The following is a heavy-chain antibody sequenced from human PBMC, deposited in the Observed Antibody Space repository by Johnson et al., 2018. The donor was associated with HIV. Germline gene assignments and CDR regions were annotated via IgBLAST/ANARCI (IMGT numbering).Heavy chain of an antibody. CDR2: ISWNSGRI. J-gene: IGHJ3*02. CDR3: AAYYDSSGYPRFGDAFDI. CDR1: GFTFSSYW. D-gene: IGHD3-22*01. V-gene: IGHV3-9*01. Sequence: VESGGGLVQPGGSLRLSCAASGFTFSSYWMHWVRQVPGKGLEWVSGISWNSGRIGYADSVKGRFTISRDNAKNSLYLQMNSLRAEDTALYYCAAYYDSSGYPRFGDAFDIWGQGTMVTVS.